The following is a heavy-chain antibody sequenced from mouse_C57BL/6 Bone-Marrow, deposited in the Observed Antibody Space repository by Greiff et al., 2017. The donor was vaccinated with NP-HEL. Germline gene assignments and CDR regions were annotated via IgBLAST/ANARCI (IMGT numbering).Heavy chain of an antibody. Sequence: VKLVESGAELVRPGASVKLSCKASGYTFTDYYINWVKQRPGQGLEWIARIYPGSGNTYYNEKFKGKATLTAEKSSSTAYMQLSSLTSEDSAVYFCARSIYYGSSYDWFAYWGQGTLVTVSA. CDR3: ARSIYYGSSYDWFAY. J-gene: IGHJ3*01. CDR2: IYPGSGNT. CDR1: GYTFTDYY. V-gene: IGHV1-76*01. D-gene: IGHD1-1*01.